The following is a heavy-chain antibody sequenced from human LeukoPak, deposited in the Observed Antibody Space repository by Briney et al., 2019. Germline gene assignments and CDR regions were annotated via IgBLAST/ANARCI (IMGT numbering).Heavy chain of an antibody. Sequence: PGGSLRLSCAASGFSFSTYSMNWVRQAPGKGLEWISYISSSSSTIYYADSVKGRFTISRDNAKNSLYLQMNSLRDEDTAVYYCARDRCSGGSCYFDYWGQGTLVTVSS. D-gene: IGHD2-15*01. V-gene: IGHV3-48*02. CDR2: ISSSSSTI. CDR3: ARDRCSGGSCYFDY. CDR1: GFSFSTYS. J-gene: IGHJ4*02.